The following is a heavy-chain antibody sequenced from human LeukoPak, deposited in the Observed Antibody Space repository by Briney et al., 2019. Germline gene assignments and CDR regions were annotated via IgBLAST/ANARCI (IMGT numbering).Heavy chain of an antibody. Sequence: GGSLRLSCTASGFPFIEYSMNWVRQVPGKGLEWIAYIGIDSGKTRHADSVRGRFTISADKTRNSLYLQMNSLRVEDTAVYFCARDHNYAFDNWGQGTLVSVAS. CDR2: IGIDSGKT. CDR3: ARDHNYAFDN. V-gene: IGHV3-48*01. CDR1: GFPFIEYS. J-gene: IGHJ4*02. D-gene: IGHD1-1*01.